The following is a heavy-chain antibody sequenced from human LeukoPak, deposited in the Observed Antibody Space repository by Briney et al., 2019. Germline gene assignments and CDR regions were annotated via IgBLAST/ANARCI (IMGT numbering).Heavy chain of an antibody. CDR2: NIPIFGTA. Sequence: SVKVSCKASGGTFSSYGISWVRQAPGQGLEWMGGNIPIFGTANYAQKFQGRVTITADESTSTAYMELSSLRSEDTAVYYCARVAAAGLNWFDPWGQGTLVTVSS. J-gene: IGHJ5*02. CDR3: ARVAAAGLNWFDP. CDR1: GGTFSSYG. V-gene: IGHV1-69*13. D-gene: IGHD6-13*01.